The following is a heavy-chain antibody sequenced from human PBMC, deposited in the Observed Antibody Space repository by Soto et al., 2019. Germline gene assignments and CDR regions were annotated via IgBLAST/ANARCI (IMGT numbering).Heavy chain of an antibody. V-gene: IGHV1-8*01. Sequence: QVQLVQSGAEVKKPGASVKVSCKASGYTFTSYDINWVRQATGQGLEWMGWMNPNSGNTGYAQKVQGRVTMTRNSSISTAYMELSSLRSEDTAVYYCARSPSHCSGGSCYLIDYWGQGTLVTVSS. CDR2: MNPNSGNT. CDR3: ARSPSHCSGGSCYLIDY. CDR1: GYTFTSYD. D-gene: IGHD2-15*01. J-gene: IGHJ4*02.